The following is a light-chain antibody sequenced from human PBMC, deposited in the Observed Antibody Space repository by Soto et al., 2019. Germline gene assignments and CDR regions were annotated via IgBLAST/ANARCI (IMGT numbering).Light chain of an antibody. Sequence: IVLKQSPDTLSFFPGERATPSCRASQSVRSNYLAWYQQKPGQAPRFLIYDASSRATGIPDRFSGSGSGTDFTLTISRPEPEDFAVYYCQQYGSTPLTFGGGTKVDIK. CDR1: QSVRSNY. J-gene: IGKJ4*01. CDR3: QQYGSTPLT. V-gene: IGKV3-20*01. CDR2: DAS.